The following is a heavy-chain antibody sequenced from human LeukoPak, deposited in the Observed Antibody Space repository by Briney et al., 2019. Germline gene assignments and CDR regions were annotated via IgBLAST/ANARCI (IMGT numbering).Heavy chain of an antibody. D-gene: IGHD4-23*01. J-gene: IGHJ4*02. CDR3: ARHRGPGDYGGNSVSLYYFDY. CDR1: GGSISSSIYY. V-gene: IGHV4-39*01. CDR2: IYYSGST. Sequence: SETLSLTCTVSGGSISSSIYYWGWIRQPPGKGLEWIGSIYYSGSTYYNPSLKRRVTISVDTSKNQFSLKLSSVTAADTAVYYCARHRGPGDYGGNSVSLYYFDYWGQGTLVTVSS.